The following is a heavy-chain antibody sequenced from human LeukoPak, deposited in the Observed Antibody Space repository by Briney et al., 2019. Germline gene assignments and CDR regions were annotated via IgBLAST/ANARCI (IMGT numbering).Heavy chain of an antibody. D-gene: IGHD1-26*01. CDR1: GFTVSSNY. CDR3: ATVGATTGRKYFQH. Sequence: PGGSLRLSCAASGFTVSSNYMSWVRQAPGKGLEWVSVIYSGGSTYYADSVKGRFTISRDNSKNTLYLQMNSLRAEDTAVYYCATVGATTGRKYFQHWGQGTLVTVSS. V-gene: IGHV3-66*01. CDR2: IYSGGST. J-gene: IGHJ1*01.